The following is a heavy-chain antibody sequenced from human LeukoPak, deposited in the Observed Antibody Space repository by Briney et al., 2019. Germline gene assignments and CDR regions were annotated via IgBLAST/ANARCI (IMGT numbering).Heavy chain of an antibody. CDR1: GGSISSSSYY. CDR3: ARQYGSWYTFYFQH. Sequence: KPSETLSLTCTVSGGSISSSSYYWGWIRQPPGKGLEWIGSIYYSGSTYYNPSLKSRVTMSVDTSKNQFSLKLSSVTAADTAVYYCARQYGSWYTFYFQHWGQGTLVTVSS. V-gene: IGHV4-39*01. J-gene: IGHJ1*01. D-gene: IGHD6-13*01. CDR2: IYYSGST.